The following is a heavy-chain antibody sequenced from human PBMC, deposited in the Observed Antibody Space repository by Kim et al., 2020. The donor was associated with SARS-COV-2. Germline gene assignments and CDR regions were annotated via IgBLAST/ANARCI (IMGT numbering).Heavy chain of an antibody. J-gene: IGHJ6*01. Sequence: GGSLRLSCAASGFTFSSYSMTWVRQAPGKGLEWVSAIRNSSSYIYYADSVKGRFTISRDNAKNSLYLHMNSLRAEDTAVYYCARDLVRRGRLDVWAQGPTLPVLS. CDR1: GFTFSSYS. CDR3: ARDLVRRGRLDV. D-gene: IGHD6-13*01. V-gene: IGHV3-21*01. CDR2: IRNSSSYI.